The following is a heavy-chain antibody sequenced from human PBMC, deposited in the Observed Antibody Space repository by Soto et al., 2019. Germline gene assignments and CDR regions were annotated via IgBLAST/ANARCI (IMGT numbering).Heavy chain of an antibody. CDR2: TYYRSKWFN. D-gene: IGHD1-26*01. J-gene: IGHJ6*02. CDR1: GDTVSAYGSA. V-gene: IGHV6-1*01. CDR3: ARSRENPRDGMDV. Sequence: SQALSLTCVISGDTVSAYGSAWNWIRQSPSRGLEWLGRTYYRSKWFNEYVVSMKSRLNIRPDTTKNQFSLQLTSVDVEDMAVYYCARSRENPRDGMDVWGQGTTVTVSS.